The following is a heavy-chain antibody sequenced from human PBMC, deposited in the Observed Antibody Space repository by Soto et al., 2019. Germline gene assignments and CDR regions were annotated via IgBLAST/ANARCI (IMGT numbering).Heavy chain of an antibody. CDR3: ARPREAGKNYYGVDV. J-gene: IGHJ6*02. V-gene: IGHV5-51*01. D-gene: IGHD6-19*01. CDR1: GYRFTSYW. CDR2: IYPGDSDT. Sequence: PGESLKISCKGAGYRFTSYWIGWVRPMPGKGLEWMGIIYPGDSDTRYSPSFQGQVTISADKSISTAYLQWSSLKASDTAMYYCARPREAGKNYYGVDVWGQGTTVTVSS.